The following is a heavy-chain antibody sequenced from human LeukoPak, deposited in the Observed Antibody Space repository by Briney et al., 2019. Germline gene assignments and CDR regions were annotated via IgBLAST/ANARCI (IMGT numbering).Heavy chain of an antibody. D-gene: IGHD3-9*01. CDR3: ANSLRYFDWPKRP. CDR2: IYHSGST. V-gene: IGHV4-4*02. Sequence: SGTRSLTCAVSGGSITSTNWWNWVRQPPGKGLEWIGEIYHSGSTNYNPSLKSRVTISVDKSKNQFSLKLSSETAADTAVYYCANSLRYFDWPKRPWGQGILVTVSS. CDR1: GGSITSTNW. J-gene: IGHJ5*02.